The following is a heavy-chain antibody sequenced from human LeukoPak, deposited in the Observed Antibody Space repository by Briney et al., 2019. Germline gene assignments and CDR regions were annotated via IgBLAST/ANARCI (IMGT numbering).Heavy chain of an antibody. CDR1: GGSISSGDYY. Sequence: SQSLSLTCTVSGGSISSGDYYWSWIRQPPGKGLEWIGYIYYSGSTYSNPSLKSRVTISVDTSKNQFSLKLSSVTDADTAVYYCARGVISLGAGGYCSSTSCTTFDYWGQGTLVTVSS. D-gene: IGHD2-2*01. J-gene: IGHJ4*02. CDR2: IYYSGST. CDR3: ARGVISLGAGGYCSSTSCTTFDY. V-gene: IGHV4-30-4*01.